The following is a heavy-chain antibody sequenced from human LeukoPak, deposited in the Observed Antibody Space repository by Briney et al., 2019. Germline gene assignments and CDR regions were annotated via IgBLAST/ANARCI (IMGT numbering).Heavy chain of an antibody. CDR2: IYYSGST. J-gene: IGHJ5*02. Sequence: SETLSLTCAVYGGSFSGYYWSWIRQPPGKGLEWIGYIYYSGSTYYNPSLKSRVTISVDTSKNQFSLKLSSVTAADTAVYYCARQHDYGDYWFDPWGQGTLVTVSS. V-gene: IGHV4-30-4*08. CDR1: GGSFSGYY. D-gene: IGHD4-17*01. CDR3: ARQHDYGDYWFDP.